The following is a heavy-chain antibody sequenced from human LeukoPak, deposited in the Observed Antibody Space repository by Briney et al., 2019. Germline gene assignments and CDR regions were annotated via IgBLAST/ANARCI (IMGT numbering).Heavy chain of an antibody. CDR2: MNPNSGNT. CDR3: ARGEAGLHSNYAGGRKYYYYYYMDV. Sequence: GASVKVSCKASGYTFTSYDINWVRQATGQGLEWMGWMNPNSGNTGYAQKFQGRVTMTRNTSISTAYMELSSLRSEDTAVYYCARGEAGLHSNYAGGRKYYYYYYMDVWGKGTTVTVSS. V-gene: IGHV1-8*01. CDR1: GYTFTSYD. J-gene: IGHJ6*03. D-gene: IGHD4-11*01.